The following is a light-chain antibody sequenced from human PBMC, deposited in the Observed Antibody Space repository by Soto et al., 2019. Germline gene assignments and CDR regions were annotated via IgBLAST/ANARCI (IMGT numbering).Light chain of an antibody. CDR3: QQYNSYST. V-gene: IGKV3-20*01. CDR2: GAS. CDR1: QTVSSNY. J-gene: IGKJ1*01. Sequence: EIIWTQSPDTLSLSPGERATLSCRASQTVSSNYLAWCQQRPGQAPRLLIYGASTRAAGIPDRFSGSGSGTDFTLTIRSLKSEDFAVDYCQQYNSYSTFGQGTKVDIK.